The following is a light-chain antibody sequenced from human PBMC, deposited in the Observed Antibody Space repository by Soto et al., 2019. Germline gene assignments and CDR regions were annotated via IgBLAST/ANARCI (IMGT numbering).Light chain of an antibody. CDR3: SSYTSSSTV. J-gene: IGLJ1*01. CDR2: EVS. Sequence: QSVLTQPASVSGSPGQSITISCTGTSNDVGGYNYVSWYQQHPGKAPKLMIYEVSNRPSGVSNRFSGSKSGNTASLTISGLQAEDEADYYCSSYTSSSTVFGTGTKVTV. CDR1: SNDVGGYNY. V-gene: IGLV2-14*01.